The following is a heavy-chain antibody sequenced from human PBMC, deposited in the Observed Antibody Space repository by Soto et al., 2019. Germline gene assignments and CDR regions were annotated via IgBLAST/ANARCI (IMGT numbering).Heavy chain of an antibody. CDR1: GGTFSSYA. CDR2: IIPIFGTA. CDR3: ARDYKPFAYYYDSSGLVYAFDI. V-gene: IGHV1-69*13. Sequence: SVKVSCKASGGTFSSYAISWVRQAPGQGLEWMGGIIPIFGTANYAQKFQGRVTITADESTSTAYMELSSLRSEDTAVYYCARDYKPFAYYYDSSGLVYAFDIWGQGTMVTVSS. J-gene: IGHJ3*02. D-gene: IGHD3-22*01.